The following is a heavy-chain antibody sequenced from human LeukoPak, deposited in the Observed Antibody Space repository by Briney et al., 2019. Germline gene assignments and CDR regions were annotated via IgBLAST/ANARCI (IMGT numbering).Heavy chain of an antibody. D-gene: IGHD3-16*01. CDR2: ISYDGSNK. J-gene: IGHJ4*02. CDR1: GFTFSSYA. CDR3: ARDGGKWTPGGY. Sequence: GGSLRLSCAASGFTFSSYARHWVRQAPGKGLGWVDVISYDGSNKYYADSVKGRFTITRDNSKNTLYLQMNSLRAEDTAVYYCARDGGKWTPGGYWGQGTLVTVSS. V-gene: IGHV3-30*04.